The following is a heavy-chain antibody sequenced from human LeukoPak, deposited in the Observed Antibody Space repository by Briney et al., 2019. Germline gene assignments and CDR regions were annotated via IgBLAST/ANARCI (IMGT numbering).Heavy chain of an antibody. J-gene: IGHJ6*03. CDR1: GYTFPSYG. Sequence: ASVKVSCKASGYTFPSYGISWVRQAPGQGLEWMGWISGSNGNTNYAQKLQGRVTMTTDTSTSTAYMELSSLRSEDMAVYYCARGPTVSSWYTYYMDVWGKGTTVTVSS. D-gene: IGHD6-13*01. CDR3: ARGPTVSSWYTYYMDV. V-gene: IGHV1-18*03. CDR2: ISGSNGNT.